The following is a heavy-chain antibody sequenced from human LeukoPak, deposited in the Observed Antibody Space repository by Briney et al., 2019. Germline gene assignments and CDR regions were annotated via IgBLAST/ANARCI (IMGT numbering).Heavy chain of an antibody. CDR3: ARTTEGYAGGPGYSYYYYMDV. J-gene: IGHJ6*03. Sequence: SETLSFTFTVSGGSISTYYWSWIRQPPGKGLEWIGYIHYSGSTHYNPSLKSRVTISVDTSKNQVSLKLRSVTAADTAVYYCARTTEGYAGGPGYSYYYYMDVWGKGTTVTISS. CDR1: GGSISTYY. CDR2: IHYSGST. V-gene: IGHV4-59*01. D-gene: IGHD5-12*01.